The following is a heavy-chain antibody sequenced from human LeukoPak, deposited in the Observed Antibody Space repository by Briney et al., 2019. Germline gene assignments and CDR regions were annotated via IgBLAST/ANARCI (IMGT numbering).Heavy chain of an antibody. J-gene: IGHJ4*02. CDR1: GFSVRTNY. Sequence: GGSLRLSCATSGFSVRTNYTSWVRQAPGKGLEWVSVIYSSGSTYYPDSVKGRLTITRDDSQNTLDLQMNSLRAEDTAVYYCARITSKVSLGGGWYFDYWGQGTVVTVSS. V-gene: IGHV3-66*01. CDR3: ARITSKVSLGGGWYFDY. CDR2: IYSSGST. D-gene: IGHD6-19*01.